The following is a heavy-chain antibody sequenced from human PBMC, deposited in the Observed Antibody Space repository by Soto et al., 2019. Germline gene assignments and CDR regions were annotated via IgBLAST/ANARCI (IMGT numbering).Heavy chain of an antibody. CDR3: GSVGYCSSTNCLFYYYHYGMDV. V-gene: IGHV1-69*13. CDR2: IIPIFGTT. D-gene: IGHD2-2*03. CDR1: GGTFSSHA. J-gene: IGHJ6*02. Sequence: SVKVSCKASGGTFSSHAISWVRQAPGRGLEWMGGIIPIFGTTNYAQNFRARVMITADESTSTAYMELSSLTSEDTAVYYCGSVGYCSSTNCLFYYYHYGMDVWGQGTTVTVSS.